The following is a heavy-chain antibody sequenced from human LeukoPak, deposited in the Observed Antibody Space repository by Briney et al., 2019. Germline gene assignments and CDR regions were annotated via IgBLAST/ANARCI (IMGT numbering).Heavy chain of an antibody. CDR1: GYTFTSYD. J-gene: IGHJ4*02. CDR3: ARIDQNSGSYSDY. Sequence: ASVKVSCKASGYTFTSYDINWVRQATGQGLEWMGWTNPNSGNTGYAQKFQGRVTMTRNTSISTAYMELSSLRSEDTAVYYCARIDQNSGSYSDYWGQGTLVTVSS. D-gene: IGHD1-26*01. V-gene: IGHV1-8*01. CDR2: TNPNSGNT.